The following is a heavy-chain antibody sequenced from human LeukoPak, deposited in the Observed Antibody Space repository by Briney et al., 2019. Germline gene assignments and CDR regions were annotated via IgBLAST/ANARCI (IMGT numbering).Heavy chain of an antibody. V-gene: IGHV3-23*01. Sequence: PGGSLRLSCAASGFTFTNYAMTWVRQAPGKGLEWVSAIARSGGYTYYADSVRGRFTISRDNSKNTLYLQMNSLRAEDTAVYYCARPTNYDFWSGASPGTFDIWGQGTMVTVSS. CDR2: IARSGGYT. CDR1: GFTFTNYA. J-gene: IGHJ3*02. CDR3: ARPTNYDFWSGASPGTFDI. D-gene: IGHD3-3*01.